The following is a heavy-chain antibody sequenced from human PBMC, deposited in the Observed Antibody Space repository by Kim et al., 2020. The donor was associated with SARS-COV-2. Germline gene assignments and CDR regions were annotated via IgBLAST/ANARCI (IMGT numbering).Heavy chain of an antibody. V-gene: IGHV3-30*04. CDR3: ARAQKGDVLLWFGELYDDAFDI. Sequence: GGSLRLSCAASGFTFSSYAMHWVRQAPGKGLEWVAVISYDGSNKYYADSVKGRFTISRDNSKNTLYLQMNSLRAEDTAVYYCARAQKGDVLLWFGELYDDAFDIGGQGTMVTVSS. CDR1: GFTFSSYA. D-gene: IGHD3-10*01. CDR2: ISYDGSNK. J-gene: IGHJ3*02.